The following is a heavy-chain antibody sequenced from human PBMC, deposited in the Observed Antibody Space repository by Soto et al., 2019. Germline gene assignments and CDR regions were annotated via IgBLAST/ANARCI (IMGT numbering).Heavy chain of an antibody. Sequence: QVQLVQSGAEVKKPGASVKVSCKASGYTFTNYAFSWVRQAPGQGLEGMGWISAYNGNTNYPQKIQCRVTMTTDTSTSTAYMELRSLRSDDTAVYYCARDLAAAGPCDCWGQGTLVTVSS. CDR3: ARDLAAAGPCDC. CDR2: ISAYNGNT. V-gene: IGHV1-18*01. CDR1: GYTFTNYA. D-gene: IGHD6-13*01. J-gene: IGHJ4*02.